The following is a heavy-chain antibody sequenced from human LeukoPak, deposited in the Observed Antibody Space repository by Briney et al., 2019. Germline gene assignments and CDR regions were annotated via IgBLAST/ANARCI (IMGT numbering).Heavy chain of an antibody. CDR3: AREEYSTSFDY. D-gene: IGHD6-6*01. Sequence: GRSLRFSCAASGFSFNSYIMHWVRQAPDKGLEWVALVWDDGNEQYYADPVKGRFTISRDNSKNTLYLQMNSLRVEDTAVYYCAREEYSTSFDYWGQGTLVTVSP. V-gene: IGHV3-33*01. CDR1: GFSFNSYI. J-gene: IGHJ4*02. CDR2: VWDDGNEQ.